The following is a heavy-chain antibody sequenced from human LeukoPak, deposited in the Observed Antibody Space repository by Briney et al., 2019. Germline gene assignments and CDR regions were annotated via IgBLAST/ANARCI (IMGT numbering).Heavy chain of an antibody. Sequence: GGSLRLSCAASGFTFSDHYMDWVRQAPGKGLEWVGRTRNKANSYTTEYPAPVKGRFTISRDDSKNSVYLQMNSLRTEDTAVYYCAREPILRYFDWYIDYWGQGTLVTVSS. D-gene: IGHD3-9*01. CDR2: TRNKANSYTT. V-gene: IGHV3-72*01. CDR3: AREPILRYFDWYIDY. J-gene: IGHJ4*02. CDR1: GFTFSDHY.